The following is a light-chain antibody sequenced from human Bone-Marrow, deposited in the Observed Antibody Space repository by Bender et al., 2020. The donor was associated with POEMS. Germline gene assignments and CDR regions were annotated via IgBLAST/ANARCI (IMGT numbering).Light chain of an antibody. V-gene: IGLV2-14*02. CDR3: NSYAGRNTWV. CDR1: SSDVGSYNL. CDR2: EGS. J-gene: IGLJ3*02. Sequence: QSALTQPASVSGSPGQSITISCTGTSSDVGSYNLVSWYQQHPGKAPKLMIYEGSKRPSGVPDRFSGSKSGNTASLTISGLQAEDETNYYCNSYAGRNTWVFGGGTKLTVL.